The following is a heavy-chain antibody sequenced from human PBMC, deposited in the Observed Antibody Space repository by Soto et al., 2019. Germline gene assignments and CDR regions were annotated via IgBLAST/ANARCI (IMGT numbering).Heavy chain of an antibody. J-gene: IGHJ4*02. CDR1: GFTFSNAW. D-gene: IGHD6-19*01. CDR2: IKSKTDGGTT. Sequence: GGSLRLSCVASGFTFSNAWMNWVRQAPGKGLEWVGRIKSKTDGGTTDYAAPVKGRFAISRDDSKNTLYLQMNSLKTEDTAVYYCTFPGVAVADNGRSAYWGQGTLVTVSS. CDR3: TFPGVAVADNGRSAY. V-gene: IGHV3-15*01.